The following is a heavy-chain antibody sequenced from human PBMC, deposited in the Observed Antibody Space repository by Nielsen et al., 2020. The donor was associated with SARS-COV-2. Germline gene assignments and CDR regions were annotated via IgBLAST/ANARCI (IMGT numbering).Heavy chain of an antibody. V-gene: IGHV1-2*02. Sequence: ASVKVSCKASGYTFTGYYMHWVRQAPGQGLEWMGWINPNSGGTNYAQKFQGRVTMTRDTSISTAYMELSRLRSDDTAVYYCAREFSGGSITTRSFAFDIWGQGTMVTVSS. J-gene: IGHJ3*02. CDR2: INPNSGGT. CDR1: GYTFTGYY. CDR3: AREFSGGSITTRSFAFDI. D-gene: IGHD3-10*01.